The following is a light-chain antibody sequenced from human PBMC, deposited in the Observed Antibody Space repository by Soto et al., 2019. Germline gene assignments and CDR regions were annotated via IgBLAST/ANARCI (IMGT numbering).Light chain of an antibody. CDR3: ATWDDSLSGVV. CDR2: NSD. J-gene: IGLJ2*01. CDR1: NSNIGSNP. V-gene: IGLV1-44*01. Sequence: QSVLTQPPSASGTPGQRATISCSGSNSNIGSNPVNWYQHFPGTAPKLLIYNSDQRPSGVPDRFSGSKSGTSASLAISGLQSEDEADYYCATWDDSLSGVVFGGGTKLTV.